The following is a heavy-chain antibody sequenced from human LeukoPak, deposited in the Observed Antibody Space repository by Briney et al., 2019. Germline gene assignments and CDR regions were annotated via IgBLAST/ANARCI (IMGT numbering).Heavy chain of an antibody. D-gene: IGHD7-27*01. CDR3: ARDAWGYYYMDV. V-gene: IGHV3-48*03. CDR2: ISSRGDII. Sequence: GGSLRLSCVASGCTFSSYEMNWVRQAPGKGLEWVSYISSRGDIIYYADSVRGRFTISRDNADNSLYLQMNSLRAEDTAVYYCARDAWGYYYMDVWGRGTTVAVSS. CDR1: GCTFSSYE. J-gene: IGHJ6*03.